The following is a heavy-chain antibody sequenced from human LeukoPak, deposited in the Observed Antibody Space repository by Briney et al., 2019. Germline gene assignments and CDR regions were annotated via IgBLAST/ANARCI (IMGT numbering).Heavy chain of an antibody. CDR2: IYYIGIT. J-gene: IGHJ4*02. CDR1: VGSISSYY. D-gene: IGHD4-23*01. V-gene: IGHV4-59*01. CDR3: ARDRRWAFDY. Sequence: PSETLSLTCTFSVGSISSYYWSWIRQPPGKGLEWIGHIYYIGITNYNPSLKGRVTISVDTSKNQFSLKLRSVTAADTAVYYCARDRRWAFDYWGQGTLVTVSS.